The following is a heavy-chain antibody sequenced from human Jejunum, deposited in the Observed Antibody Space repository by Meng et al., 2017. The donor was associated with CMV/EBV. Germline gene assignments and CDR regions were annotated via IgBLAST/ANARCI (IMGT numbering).Heavy chain of an antibody. CDR3: AKDGIVGPSTDSFDS. CDR1: GFTFSSYG. V-gene: IGHV3-33*03. D-gene: IGHD1-26*01. Sequence: GFTFSSYGMHWVRQAPGKGLEWVAVIWHDGTNKYYADSLKGRFSISRDNSKNTLYLQINSLRVEDTAVYYCAKDGIVGPSTDSFDSWGQGTLVTVSS. CDR2: IWHDGTNK. J-gene: IGHJ4*02.